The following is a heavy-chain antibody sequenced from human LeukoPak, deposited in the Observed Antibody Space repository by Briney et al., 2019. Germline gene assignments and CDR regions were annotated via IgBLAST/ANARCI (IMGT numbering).Heavy chain of an antibody. J-gene: IGHJ4*02. CDR1: GGSISSYY. CDR2: IYYSGST. V-gene: IGHV4-59*01. D-gene: IGHD6-19*01. CDR3: ARGFYSSGWYYFDY. Sequence: PSETLSLTCTVSGGSISSYYWSWIRQPPGKGLEWIGYIYYSGSTNYNPSLKSRVTISVDTSKNQFSLKLSSVIAADTAVYYCARGFYSSGWYYFDYWGQGTLVTVSS.